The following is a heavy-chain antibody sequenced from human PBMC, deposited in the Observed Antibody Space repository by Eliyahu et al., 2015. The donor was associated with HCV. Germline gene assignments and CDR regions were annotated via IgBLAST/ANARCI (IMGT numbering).Heavy chain of an antibody. D-gene: IGHD1-7*01. V-gene: IGHV2-5*02. J-gene: IGHJ4*02. Sequence: QITLKESGPTLVKPTQTLTLTCTFSGLSLSTSGVGVGWIRQPPGKALEWLALIYWDDDKRYSPSLKSRLTITKDTSKNQVVLTMTNMDPVDTATYHCATRNWNYGCFDYWGQGTLVTVSS. CDR1: GLSLSTSGVG. CDR2: IYWDDDK. CDR3: ATRNWNYGCFDY.